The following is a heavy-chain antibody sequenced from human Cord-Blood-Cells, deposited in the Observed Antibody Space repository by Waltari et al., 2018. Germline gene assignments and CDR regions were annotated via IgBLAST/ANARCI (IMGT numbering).Heavy chain of an antibody. CDR2: MNPNGDNT. CDR3: ARVDSYGYCTNGVCYDY. V-gene: IGHV1-8*01. J-gene: IGHJ4*02. D-gene: IGHD2-8*01. CDR1: GYTFTSYD. Sequence: QVQLVQSGAEVKKPGASVKVSCTASGYTFTSYDINWVRQATGQGLEWLGWMNPNGDNTGYAQKFQGRVTRPRTTAISTAYMELSSLRSEDTAVYYCARVDSYGYCTNGVCYDYWGQGTLVTVSS.